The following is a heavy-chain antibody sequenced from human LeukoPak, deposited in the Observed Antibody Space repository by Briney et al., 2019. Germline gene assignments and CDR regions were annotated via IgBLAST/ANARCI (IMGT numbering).Heavy chain of an antibody. D-gene: IGHD3-10*01. CDR2: ISWNSGSI. CDR1: GFTFDDYA. CDR3: ARAPKVRGALDV. Sequence: PGGSLRLSCAASGFTFDDYAMHWVRQAPGKGLEWVSGISWNSGSIGYADSVKGRFTISRDNAKNSLYLQMNSLRAEDTAVYYCARAPKVRGALDVWGKGTTVTISS. J-gene: IGHJ6*04. V-gene: IGHV3-9*01.